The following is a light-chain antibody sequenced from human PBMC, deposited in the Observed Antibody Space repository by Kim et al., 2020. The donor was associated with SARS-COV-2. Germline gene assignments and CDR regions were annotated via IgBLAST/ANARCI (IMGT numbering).Light chain of an antibody. CDR2: DNR. CDR3: GSWDSSLSAWV. Sequence: QSLLTQPPSVSATPGQRVTISCSGSNSNIGNNYVSWYRHLPGTAPKLLIYDNRDRPSEIPDRFSGSKSGTSATLGITGLQTGDEADYYCGSWDSSLSAWVFGGGTQLTVL. V-gene: IGLV1-51*01. CDR1: NSNIGNNY. J-gene: IGLJ2*01.